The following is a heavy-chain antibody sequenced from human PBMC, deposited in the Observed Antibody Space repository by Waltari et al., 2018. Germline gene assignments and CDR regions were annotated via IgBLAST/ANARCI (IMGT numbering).Heavy chain of an antibody. CDR1: GFTFSSYS. CDR2: ISSSSNYI. Sequence: EVQLVESGGGLVKPGGSLRLSCAASGFTFSSYSMNWVRQAPGKGLEWVSSISSSSNYIYYADSVKGRFTISRDNAKNSLYLQMNSLRAEDTAVYYCARDSSSSGKDYWGQGTLVTVSS. D-gene: IGHD6-6*01. V-gene: IGHV3-21*01. J-gene: IGHJ4*02. CDR3: ARDSSSSGKDY.